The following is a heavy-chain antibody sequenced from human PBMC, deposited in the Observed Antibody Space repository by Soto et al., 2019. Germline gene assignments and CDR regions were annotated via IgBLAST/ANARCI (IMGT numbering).Heavy chain of an antibody. CDR3: AKAYFVWSSEQSYYFDY. CDR1: GFAFSNCA. D-gene: IGHD3-16*01. V-gene: IGHV3-23*01. J-gene: IGHJ4*02. CDR2: ISGSGGRS. Sequence: GGSLILSCAASGFAFSNCAMSWVRQAPGKGLEWVSAISGSGGRSYYADSVKGRFTISRDNSKSTLYLQMNSLRAEDTAVYYCAKAYFVWSSEQSYYFDYWGQGTLVTVSS.